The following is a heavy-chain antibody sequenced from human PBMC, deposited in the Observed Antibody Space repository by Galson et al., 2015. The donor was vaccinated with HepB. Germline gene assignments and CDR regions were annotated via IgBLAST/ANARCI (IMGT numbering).Heavy chain of an antibody. V-gene: IGHV3-7*03. CDR1: GFTFSSYW. Sequence: SLRLSCAASGFTFSSYWMSWVRQAPGKGLEWVANIKQDGSEKYYVDSVKGRFTISRDNAKNSLYLQMNSLRAEDTAVYYCASFPHLTLGGLLDYWGQGTLVTVSS. D-gene: IGHD3-16*01. J-gene: IGHJ4*02. CDR3: ASFPHLTLGGLLDY. CDR2: IKQDGSEK.